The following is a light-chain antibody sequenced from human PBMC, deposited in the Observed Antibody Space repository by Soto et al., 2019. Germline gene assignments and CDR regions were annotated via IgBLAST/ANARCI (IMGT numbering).Light chain of an antibody. CDR3: QQYNNWPLT. J-gene: IGKJ4*01. CDR2: GAS. V-gene: IGKV3-15*01. CDR1: QSVSNN. Sequence: EQVMTQSQATLSVSPVERASLSCRARQSVSNNLAWYQQKPGQAPRLLIYGASTRATGIPARFSGSGSGTGFTLTISRLQSEDFAVYYCQQYNNWPLTFGGGTKVDIK.